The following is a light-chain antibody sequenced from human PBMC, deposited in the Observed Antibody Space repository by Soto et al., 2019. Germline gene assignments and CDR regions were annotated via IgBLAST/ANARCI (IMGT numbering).Light chain of an antibody. CDR2: DAS. Sequence: DIQMTQSPSTLSASVGDRVTITCRASKNINTWVASYQQKPEKAPKLLIYDASSLESGVPSRVSGRGSGTEFTLTISSLQPDDVATYYCQHYNTFWTFGPGTKVDIK. CDR1: KNINTW. CDR3: QHYNTFWT. V-gene: IGKV1-5*01. J-gene: IGKJ1*01.